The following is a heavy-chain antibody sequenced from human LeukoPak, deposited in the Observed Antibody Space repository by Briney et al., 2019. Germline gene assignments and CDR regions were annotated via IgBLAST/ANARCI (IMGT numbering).Heavy chain of an antibody. V-gene: IGHV3-7*01. J-gene: IGHJ4*02. CDR3: ARNRATNDY. CDR2: MKDDGSEI. D-gene: IGHD1-26*01. CDR1: GFTFKNYR. Sequence: GGSLRLSCTASGFTFKNYRMTWVRQAPGKGLEWVASMKDDGSEIQYVDSVKGRFTISRDNDKNSLYLQMNNLRAEDMAVYYCARNRATNDYWGQGTLVTVSS.